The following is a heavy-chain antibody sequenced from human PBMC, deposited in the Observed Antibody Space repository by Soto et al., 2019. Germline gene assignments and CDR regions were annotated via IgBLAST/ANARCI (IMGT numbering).Heavy chain of an antibody. CDR3: ATAYYNFWSGFSQKYYFDF. Sequence: PSETLSLTCAVYGGSFSGYYWNWIRQPPGKGLEWIGDINHSGSTNYNPSLKSRFTISLDTSKNQFSLSLSSVTAADTAVYYCATAYYNFWSGFSQKYYFDFWGQGTLVTVSS. CDR1: GGSFSGYY. V-gene: IGHV4-34*01. J-gene: IGHJ4*02. D-gene: IGHD3-3*01. CDR2: INHSGST.